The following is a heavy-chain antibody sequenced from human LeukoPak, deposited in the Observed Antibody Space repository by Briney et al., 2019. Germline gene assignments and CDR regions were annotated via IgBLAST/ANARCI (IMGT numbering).Heavy chain of an antibody. CDR3: AKGPEQQLLFRYFDL. CDR2: ISGSGGST. J-gene: IGHJ2*01. Sequence: HTGGSLRLSCAASGFTFSSYWMSWVRQAPGKGLEWVSAISGSGGSTYYADSVKGRFTISRDNSKNTLYLQMNSLRAEDTAVYYCAKGPEQQLLFRYFDLWGRGTLVTVSS. D-gene: IGHD6-13*01. CDR1: GFTFSSYW. V-gene: IGHV3-23*01.